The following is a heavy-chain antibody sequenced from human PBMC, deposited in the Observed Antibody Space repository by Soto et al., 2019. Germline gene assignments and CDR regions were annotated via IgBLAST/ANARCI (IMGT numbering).Heavy chain of an antibody. J-gene: IGHJ2*01. V-gene: IGHV1-69*01. CDR3: AREGGGLGYCSGGICNWYFDL. CDR1: GGTFRSYG. Sequence: VLLVQSGAEVKRPGSSVKVSCKASGGTFRSYGINWVRQAPGQGLEWMGGIIPIFGTLNSAQKFQGRVTITADECTSTVYMELSSLRPEETAVYYCAREGGGLGYCSGGICNWYFDLWGRGTLVTVSS. CDR2: IIPIFGTL. D-gene: IGHD2-15*01.